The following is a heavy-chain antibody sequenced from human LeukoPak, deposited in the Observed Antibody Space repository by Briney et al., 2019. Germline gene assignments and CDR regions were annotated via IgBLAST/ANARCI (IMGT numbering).Heavy chain of an antibody. CDR1: GYTFTGYY. CDR2: INPNSGGT. J-gene: IGHJ4*02. CDR3: ARYQLLFHYFDY. D-gene: IGHD2-2*01. Sequence: GASVKVSCKASGYTFTGYYMHWVRQAPGQGLEWMGWINPNSGGTNYAQKFQGRVTMTRDTSISTAYMELRSLRSDDTAVYYCARYQLLFHYFDYWGQGTLVTVSS. V-gene: IGHV1-2*02.